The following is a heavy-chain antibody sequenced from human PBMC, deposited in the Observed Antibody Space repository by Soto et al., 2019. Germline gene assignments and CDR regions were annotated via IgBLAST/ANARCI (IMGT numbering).Heavy chain of an antibody. J-gene: IGHJ6*02. V-gene: IGHV3-30*18. CDR2: ISYDGSNK. D-gene: IGHD4-17*01. Sequence: QVQLVESGGGVVQPGRSLRLSCAASGFTFSSYGMHWVRQSPGKGLEWVAVISYDGSNKYYADSVKGRFTISRDNSKNTLYLQMNSLRADDTAVYYWAKVLATVALYGMDVWGQGTTVTVSS. CDR1: GFTFSSYG. CDR3: AKVLATVALYGMDV.